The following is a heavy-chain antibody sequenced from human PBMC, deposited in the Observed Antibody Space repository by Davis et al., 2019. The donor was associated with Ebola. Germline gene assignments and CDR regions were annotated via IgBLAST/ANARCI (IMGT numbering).Heavy chain of an antibody. CDR1: GFSSSSHW. CDR3: ARLASSSWFHGMDV. V-gene: IGHV5-51*01. CDR2: IYPGDSAT. D-gene: IGHD6-13*01. Sequence: GESLKISCKASGFSSSSHWIAWLRQMPGKGLEWMGIIYPGDSATRYSPSFEGQVTISVDKSISTAYLQWSSLKASDTAIYYCARLASSSWFHGMDVWGQGTTVTVSS. J-gene: IGHJ6*02.